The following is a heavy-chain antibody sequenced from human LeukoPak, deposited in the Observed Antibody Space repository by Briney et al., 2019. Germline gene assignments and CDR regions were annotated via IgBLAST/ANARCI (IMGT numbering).Heavy chain of an antibody. CDR3: AREGGGNSEEFDY. CDR1: GFTFSSYT. Sequence: TGGSLRLSCAASGFTFSSYTMSWVRQAPGKGLEWVSAISGSGGSTYYADSVKGRFTISRDNSKSTLYLQMNSLRAEDTAVYYCAREGGGNSEEFDYWGQGTLVTVSS. V-gene: IGHV3-23*01. J-gene: IGHJ4*02. D-gene: IGHD4-23*01. CDR2: ISGSGGST.